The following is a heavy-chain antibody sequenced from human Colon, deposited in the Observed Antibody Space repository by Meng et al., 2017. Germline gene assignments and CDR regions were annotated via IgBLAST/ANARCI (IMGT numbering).Heavy chain of an antibody. CDR2: ISSDSERL. CDR1: GITFSTSS. J-gene: IGHJ4*02. Sequence: GESLKISCEASGITFSTSSMHWVRQAPGRGLEYVSAISSDSERLYYTNSVKGRFTISRDNSKNTLYLQMDNVRVEDMAVYYCAKWTLRSYNDYWGQGTLVTVSS. D-gene: IGHD3-10*01. CDR3: AKWTLRSYNDY. V-gene: IGHV3-64*01.